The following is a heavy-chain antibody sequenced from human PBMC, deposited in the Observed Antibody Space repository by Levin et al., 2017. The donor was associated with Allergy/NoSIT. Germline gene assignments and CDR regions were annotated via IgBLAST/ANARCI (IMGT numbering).Heavy chain of an antibody. CDR1: GYSFTSYW. V-gene: IGHV5-51*01. D-gene: IGHD6-13*01. Sequence: GESLKISCKGSGYSFTSYWIGWVRQMPGKGLEWMGIIYPGDSDTRYSPSFQGQVTISADKSISTAYLQWSSLKASDTAMYYCARHLAAAGTPYNWFDPWGQGTLVTVSS. CDR3: ARHLAAAGTPYNWFDP. CDR2: IYPGDSDT. J-gene: IGHJ5*02.